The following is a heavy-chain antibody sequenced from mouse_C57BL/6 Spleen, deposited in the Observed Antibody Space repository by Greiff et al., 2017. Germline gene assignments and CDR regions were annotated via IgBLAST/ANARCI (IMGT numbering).Heavy chain of an antibody. CDR2: IDPSDSYT. D-gene: IGHD3-2*02. V-gene: IGHV1-59*01. CDR3: AREGSSGYLDY. CDR1: GYTFTSYW. J-gene: IGHJ2*01. Sequence: QVQLQQSGAELVRPGTSVKLSCKASGYTFTSYWMHWVKQRPGQGLEWIGVIDPSDSYTNYNQKFKGKATLTVDTSSSTAYMQLSSLTSEDSAVYYCAREGSSGYLDYWGQGTTLTVSS.